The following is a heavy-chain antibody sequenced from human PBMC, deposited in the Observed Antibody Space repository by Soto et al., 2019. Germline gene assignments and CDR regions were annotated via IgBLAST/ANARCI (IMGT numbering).Heavy chain of an antibody. V-gene: IGHV4-31*03. CDR1: GGSISSGDYY. Sequence: SETLSLTRTVSGGSISSGDYYWSWIRQHPGKGLEWIGYIYYSGSTYYNPSLKSRVTISVDTSKNQFSLKLSSVTAADTAVYYCARDLSVAGRLYFDYWGQGTLVTVSS. CDR2: IYYSGST. D-gene: IGHD6-19*01. J-gene: IGHJ4*02. CDR3: ARDLSVAGRLYFDY.